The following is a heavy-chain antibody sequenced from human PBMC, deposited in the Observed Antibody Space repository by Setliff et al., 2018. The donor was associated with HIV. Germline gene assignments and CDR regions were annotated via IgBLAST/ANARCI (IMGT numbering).Heavy chain of an antibody. D-gene: IGHD7-27*01. Sequence: SETLSLTCTVSGGSISSGGHYWNWIRQPAGRGLEWIGHVYTSGSTNYNPSLKSRVTISLDTSNDRFSLRLSSVTAADTAVYYCARAPTGELDFWGQGTLVTVSS. CDR1: GGSISSGGHY. CDR3: ARAPTGELDF. V-gene: IGHV4-61*09. CDR2: VYTSGST. J-gene: IGHJ4*02.